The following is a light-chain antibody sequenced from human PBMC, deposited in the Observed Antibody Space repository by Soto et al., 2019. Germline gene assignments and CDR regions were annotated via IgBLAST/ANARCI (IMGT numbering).Light chain of an antibody. CDR3: QQYLGIPRT. CDR2: WAS. V-gene: IGKV4-1*01. Sequence: DIVITQSLASLAVSLVWRSSITCKPRQKILYSPTNSDYLACYQQTPGQPPKLIIYWASTRACGVPDRFSGSWSGTDFPLTISRLQAEDVAVYYCQQYLGIPRTFGQGTKVDI. J-gene: IGKJ1*01. CDR1: QKILYSPTNSDY.